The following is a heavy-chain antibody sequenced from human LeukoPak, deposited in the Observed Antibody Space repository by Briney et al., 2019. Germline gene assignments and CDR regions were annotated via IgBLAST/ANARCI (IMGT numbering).Heavy chain of an antibody. CDR3: ARDRRLQDYYGSGSPISHYYFDY. Sequence: GASVKVSCKASGYIFTNYAMNWVRQAPGQGLEWMGWINTNTGNPTSAQGFTGRFVFSLDTSVSTAYLQISSLKAEDTAVYYCARDRRLQDYYGSGSPISHYYFDYWGQGTLVTVSS. V-gene: IGHV7-4-1*02. CDR1: GYIFTNYA. J-gene: IGHJ4*02. CDR2: INTNTGNP. D-gene: IGHD3-10*01.